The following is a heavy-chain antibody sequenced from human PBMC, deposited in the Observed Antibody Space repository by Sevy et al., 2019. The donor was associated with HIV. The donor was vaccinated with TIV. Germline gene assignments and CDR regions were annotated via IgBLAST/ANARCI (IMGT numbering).Heavy chain of an antibody. V-gene: IGHV3-23*01. Sequence: EGSLRLSCAASGFTFSSYAMSWVRQAPGKGLEWVSAISGSGGSTYYADSVKGRFTISRDNSKNTLYLQMNSLGAEDTAVYYCAKDPTGGNFDYFDYWGQGTLVTVSS. J-gene: IGHJ4*02. CDR3: AKDPTGGNFDYFDY. D-gene: IGHD2-21*02. CDR2: ISGSGGST. CDR1: GFTFSSYA.